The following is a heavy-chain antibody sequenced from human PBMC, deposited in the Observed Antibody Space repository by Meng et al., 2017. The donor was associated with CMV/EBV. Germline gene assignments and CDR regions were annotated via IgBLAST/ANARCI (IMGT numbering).Heavy chain of an antibody. Sequence: GGSLRLSCAASGFTFSSYAMHWVRQASGKGLEWVAVISYDGSNKYYADSVKGRFTISRDNSKNTLYLQMNSLRAEDTAVYYCARDRVTAAAGVGWFDPWGQGTLVTVSS. V-gene: IGHV3-30*04. CDR2: ISYDGSNK. J-gene: IGHJ5*02. D-gene: IGHD6-13*01. CDR1: GFTFSSYA. CDR3: ARDRVTAAAGVGWFDP.